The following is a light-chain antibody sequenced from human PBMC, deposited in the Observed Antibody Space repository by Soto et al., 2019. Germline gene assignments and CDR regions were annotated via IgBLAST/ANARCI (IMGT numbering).Light chain of an antibody. CDR2: EGS. CDR1: SSDVGSYNL. V-gene: IGLV2-23*01. Sequence: QSAVTQPACVSGSPGQSITISCTGTSSDVGSYNLVSWYQQHPGKAPKLMIYEGSKRPSGVSNRFSGSKSGNTASLTISGLQAEDEADYYCCSYAGSSTYVFGTGTKLTVL. J-gene: IGLJ1*01. CDR3: CSYAGSSTYV.